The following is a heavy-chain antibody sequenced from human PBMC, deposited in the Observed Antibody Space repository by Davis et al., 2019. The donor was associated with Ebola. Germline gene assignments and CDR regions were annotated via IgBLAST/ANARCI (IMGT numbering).Heavy chain of an antibody. J-gene: IGHJ4*02. CDR1: GFTFSSYS. CDR3: AREENYYDSSGYYSYYFDY. Sequence: GESLKISCAASGFTFSSYSMNWVRQAPGKGLEWVSSISSSSSYIYYADSVKGRFTISRDSAKNSLYLQMNSLRAEDTAVYYCAREENYYDSSGYYSYYFDYWGQGTLVTVSS. V-gene: IGHV3-21*01. D-gene: IGHD3-22*01. CDR2: ISSSSSYI.